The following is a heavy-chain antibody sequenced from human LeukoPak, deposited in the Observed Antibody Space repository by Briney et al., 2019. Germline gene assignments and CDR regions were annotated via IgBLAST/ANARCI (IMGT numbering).Heavy chain of an antibody. CDR2: IYTSGST. CDR3: ARRSLAGPFDY. D-gene: IGHD6-13*01. Sequence: PSETLSLTCTVSGGSISSYYWSWIRQPPGKGLEWIGYIYTSGSTNYNPSLKSRVTISVDTSKNQFSLKLSSVTAADTAVYYCARRSLAGPFDYWGQGTLVIVSS. J-gene: IGHJ4*02. CDR1: GGSISSYY. V-gene: IGHV4-4*09.